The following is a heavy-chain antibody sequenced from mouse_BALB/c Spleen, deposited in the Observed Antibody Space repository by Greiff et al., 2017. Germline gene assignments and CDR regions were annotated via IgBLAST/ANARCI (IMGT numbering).Heavy chain of an antibody. CDR2: IDPANGNT. CDR3: AYYSFQYYAMDY. V-gene: IGHV14-3*02. CDR1: GFNIKDTY. D-gene: IGHD2-12*01. J-gene: IGHJ4*01. Sequence: EVQVVESGAELVKPGASVKLSCTASGFNIKDTYMHWVKQRPEQGLEWIGRIDPANGNTKYDPKFQGKATITADTSSNTAYLQLSSLTSEDTAVYYCAYYSFQYYAMDYWGQGTSVTVSS.